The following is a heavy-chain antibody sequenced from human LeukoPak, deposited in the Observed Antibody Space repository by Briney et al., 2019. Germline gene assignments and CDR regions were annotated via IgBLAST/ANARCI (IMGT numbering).Heavy chain of an antibody. CDR3: AKDSYRDFYDSPDYYFHR. J-gene: IGHJ4*02. Sequence: GGSLRLSCVASGFIFDDYAMHWVRQAPGKGLEWVSGISWKSDVIGFVDSVKGRFTISRDNAKNSVFLHMNSLRAEDTALYYCAKDSYRDFYDSPDYYFHRWGQGTLVTVSS. V-gene: IGHV3-9*01. CDR1: GFIFDDYA. D-gene: IGHD3-22*01. CDR2: ISWKSDVI.